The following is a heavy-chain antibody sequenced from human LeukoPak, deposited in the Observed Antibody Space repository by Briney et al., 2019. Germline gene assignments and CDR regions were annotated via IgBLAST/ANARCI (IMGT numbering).Heavy chain of an antibody. Sequence: SVKVSCKASGYTFTSYYMHWVRQAPGQGLEWMGGIIPIFGTANYAQKFQGRVTITADKSTSTAYMELSSLRSEDTAVYYCARKVPNDSSGYYYRGQFDPWGQGTLVTVSS. D-gene: IGHD3-22*01. CDR1: GYTFTSYY. CDR3: ARKVPNDSSGYYYRGQFDP. V-gene: IGHV1-69*06. J-gene: IGHJ5*02. CDR2: IIPIFGTA.